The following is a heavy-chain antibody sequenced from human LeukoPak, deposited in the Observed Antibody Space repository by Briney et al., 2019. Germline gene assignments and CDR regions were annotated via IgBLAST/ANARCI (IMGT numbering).Heavy chain of an antibody. CDR3: ARHHTGTLRVDF. D-gene: IGHD1-1*01. CDR2: IYYSGST. CDR1: GGSLSSRSYY. V-gene: IGHV4-39*01. J-gene: IGHJ4*02. Sequence: SETLSPTCTVSGGSLSSRSYYWGWIRQPPGKGLEWIGNIYYSGSTYYNASLKSRVTMSVDTSKNQFSLKLSSVTAADTAVYYCARHHTGTLRVDFWGQGTLVTVSS.